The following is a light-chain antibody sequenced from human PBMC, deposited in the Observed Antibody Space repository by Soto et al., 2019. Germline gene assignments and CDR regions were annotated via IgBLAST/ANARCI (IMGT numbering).Light chain of an antibody. J-gene: IGLJ1*01. Sequence: HSVLTQPASVSGSPGQSITISCTGTSSDVGGYNYVSWYQQHPGKAPKLMIYEVSNRPSGVSNRFSGSKSGNTASLTISGLQAEDEADHYCSSYTSSSTGVFGTGTKVTVL. CDR3: SSYTSSSTGV. CDR1: SSDVGGYNY. V-gene: IGLV2-14*01. CDR2: EVS.